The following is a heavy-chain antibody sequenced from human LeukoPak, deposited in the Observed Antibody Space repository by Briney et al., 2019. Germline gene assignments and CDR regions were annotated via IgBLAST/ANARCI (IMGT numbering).Heavy chain of an antibody. CDR1: GYTFTRYG. D-gene: IGHD1-26*01. CDR2: ISAYNGNT. Sequence: GASVKVSCKASGYTFTRYGITWVRQAPGQGLEWMGWISAYNGNTKYAQKVQGRVTVTTDTSTSTAYMELRSLKSDDTAVYYCARDYFLPDLNSGHGALDYWGQGTLVTVSS. CDR3: ARDYFLPDLNSGHGALDY. V-gene: IGHV1-18*01. J-gene: IGHJ4*02.